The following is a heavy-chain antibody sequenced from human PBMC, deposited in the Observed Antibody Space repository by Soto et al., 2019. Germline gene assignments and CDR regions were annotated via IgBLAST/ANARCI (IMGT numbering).Heavy chain of an antibody. J-gene: IGHJ4*02. CDR1: GFTFSKYY. Sequence: VNVSCKTSGFTFSKYYMHWLRQVPGQGLEWVGVINPSGRTTSYAQKFLGRVTVTRDASTATVYLELNSLRSGDTAVYYCARDLDVTTVTTSFDSWGQGTLVTVSS. CDR3: ARDLDVTTVTTSFDS. V-gene: IGHV1-46*01. CDR2: INPSGRTT. D-gene: IGHD4-17*01.